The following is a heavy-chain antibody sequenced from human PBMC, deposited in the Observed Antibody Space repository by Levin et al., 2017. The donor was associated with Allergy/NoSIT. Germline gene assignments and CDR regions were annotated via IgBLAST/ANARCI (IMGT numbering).Heavy chain of an antibody. D-gene: IGHD5-12*01. J-gene: IGHJ4*02. Sequence: SETLSLTCTVSGGSISSGDYYWSWIRQPPGKGLEWIGYIYYSGSTYYNPSLKSRVTISVDTSKNQFSLKLSSVTAADTAVYYCASTYSGYSGYSDYWGQGTLVTVSS. CDR3: ASTYSGYSGYSDY. CDR2: IYYSGST. V-gene: IGHV4-30-4*01. CDR1: GGSISSGDYY.